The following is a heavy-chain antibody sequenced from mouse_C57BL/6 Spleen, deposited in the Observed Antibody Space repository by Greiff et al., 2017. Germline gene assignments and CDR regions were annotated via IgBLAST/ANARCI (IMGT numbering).Heavy chain of an antibody. V-gene: IGHV1-64*01. D-gene: IGHD1-1*01. CDR3: ARPVTTVVCYYFDY. Sequence: QVQLQQPGAELVKPGASVKLSCKASGYTFTSYWMHWVKQRPGQGLEWIGMIHPNSGSTNYNEKFKSKATLTVDKSSSTAYMQLSSLTSEDSAVYYCARPVTTVVCYYFDYWGQGTTLTVSS. CDR2: IHPNSGST. CDR1: GYTFTSYW. J-gene: IGHJ2*01.